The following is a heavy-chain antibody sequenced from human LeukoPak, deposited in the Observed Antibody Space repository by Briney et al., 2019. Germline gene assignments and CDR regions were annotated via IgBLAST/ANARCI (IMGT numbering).Heavy chain of an antibody. Sequence: ASVKVSCKASGGTFSSYAISWVRQAPGQGLEWMGGIIPIFGTANYAQKFQGRVTITTDESTSTAYMELSSLRSEDTAVYYCAREARDSRDAFDIWGQGTMVTVSS. CDR2: IIPIFGTA. CDR1: GGTFSSYA. J-gene: IGHJ3*02. V-gene: IGHV1-69*05. CDR3: AREARDSRDAFDI. D-gene: IGHD2-15*01.